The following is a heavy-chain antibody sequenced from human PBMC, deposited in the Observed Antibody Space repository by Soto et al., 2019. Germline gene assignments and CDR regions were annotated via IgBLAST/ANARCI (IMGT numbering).Heavy chain of an antibody. CDR2: IIPIFGTA. CDR1: GGTFSSYA. J-gene: IGHJ6*02. CDR3: AVRFFVWLWSGYYYGMDV. D-gene: IGHD3-3*01. Sequence: SVKVSCKASGGTFSSYAISWVRQAPGQGLEWMGGIIPIFGTANYAQKFQGRVTITADESTSTAYMELSSLRSEDTAVYYCAVRFFVWLWSGYYYGMDVWGQGTTVTGSS. V-gene: IGHV1-69*13.